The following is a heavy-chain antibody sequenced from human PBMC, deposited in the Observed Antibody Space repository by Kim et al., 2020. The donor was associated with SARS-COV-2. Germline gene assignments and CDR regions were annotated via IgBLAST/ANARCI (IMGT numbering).Heavy chain of an antibody. CDR3: ARGGSPAYFYCYSNV. CDR2: IYHSGNT. CDR1: GGSIISYY. Sequence: SETLSLTCTVSGGSIISYYWTWIRQPPGKGLEWIGYIYHSGNTNYNPSLKSRVTMLLDTSKNQFSVKLTSVTAADTAVYYCARGGSPAYFYCYSNVWGTG. V-gene: IGHV4-59*01. J-gene: IGHJ6*03. D-gene: IGHD2-15*01.